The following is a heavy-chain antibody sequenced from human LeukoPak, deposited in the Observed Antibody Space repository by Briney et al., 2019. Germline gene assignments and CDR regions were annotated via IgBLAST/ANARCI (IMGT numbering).Heavy chain of an antibody. V-gene: IGHV3-7*01. CDR3: AGGGGYLFDY. CDR1: GFTFSSYW. Sequence: GGSLRLSCTASGFTFSSYWMNWVRQVPGKELEWVVFIKSDGTEEHYLDSVKGRFTISRDNANNLLFLQMNNLRAEDTAVYYCAGGGGYLFDYGGQGTLVTVSS. J-gene: IGHJ4*02. D-gene: IGHD3-22*01. CDR2: IKSDGTEE.